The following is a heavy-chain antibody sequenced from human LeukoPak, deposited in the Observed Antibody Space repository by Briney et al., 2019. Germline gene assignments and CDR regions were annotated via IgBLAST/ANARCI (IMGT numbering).Heavy chain of an antibody. Sequence: GGSLRLSCAASGFTFNNAWMSWVRQAPGKGLEWVGRIKSKTDGGTTDYAAPVKGRFTISTDDSKTTVYLQMNSLKPEDTAVYYCSAGTYWGQGTLVTVSS. CDR1: GFTFNNAW. V-gene: IGHV3-15*01. CDR3: SAGTY. J-gene: IGHJ4*02. CDR2: IKSKTDGGTT.